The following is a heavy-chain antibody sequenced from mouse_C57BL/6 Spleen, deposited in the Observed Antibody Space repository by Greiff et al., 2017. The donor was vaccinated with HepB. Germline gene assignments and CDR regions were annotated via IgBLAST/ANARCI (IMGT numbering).Heavy chain of an antibody. D-gene: IGHD1-1*01. V-gene: IGHV1-63*01. J-gene: IGHJ1*03. CDR1: GYTFTNYW. CDR3: ARGTTVELGYFDV. Sequence: QVQLQQSGAELVRPGTSVKMSCKASGYTFTNYWIGWAKQRPGHGLEWIGDIYPGGGYTNYNEKFKGKATLTADKSSSTAYMQFSSLTSEDSAIYDCARGTTVELGYFDVWGTGTTVTVSS. CDR2: IYPGGGYT.